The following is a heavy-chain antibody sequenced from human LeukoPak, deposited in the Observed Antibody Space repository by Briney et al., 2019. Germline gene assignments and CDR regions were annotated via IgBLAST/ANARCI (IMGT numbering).Heavy chain of an antibody. J-gene: IGHJ4*02. CDR3: VRRRASHQTGYGSFDY. V-gene: IGHV3-21*04. CDR2: ISGKSDNS. CDR1: GFTFRNAS. Sequence: GGSLRLSCAASGFTFRNASMSWVRQAPGKGLEWVSFISGKSDNSYYADSVEGRFTVSRDNAKNSLFLQLNSLRAEDTAVYYCVRRRASHQTGYGSFDYWGQGTLVTVSS. D-gene: IGHD1-14*01.